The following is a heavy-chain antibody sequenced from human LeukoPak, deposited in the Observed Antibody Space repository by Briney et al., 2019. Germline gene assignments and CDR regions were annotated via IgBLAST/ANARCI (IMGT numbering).Heavy chain of an antibody. CDR3: ARVTGNFDY. J-gene: IGHJ4*02. V-gene: IGHV1-46*01. D-gene: IGHD1-20*01. CDR2: INPSGGST. Sequence: GLEWIRIINPSGGSTSYAQKFQGRVTMTRDTSTSTVYMELSSLRSEDTAVYYCARVTGNFDYWGQGTLVTVSS.